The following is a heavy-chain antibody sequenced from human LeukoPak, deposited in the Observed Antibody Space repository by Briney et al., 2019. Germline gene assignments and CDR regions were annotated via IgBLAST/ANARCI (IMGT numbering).Heavy chain of an antibody. CDR1: GFTFSNHE. CDR3: ARGPRRYMDV. Sequence: PGGSLRLSCTASGFTFSNHEMNWVRQAPGKGLGWISYISSSGRTIYYADSVKGRFTISRDNTKNSLYLQMNSLRAEDTAVYYCARGPRRYMDVWGKGTTVTVSS. V-gene: IGHV3-48*03. J-gene: IGHJ6*03. CDR2: ISSSGRTI.